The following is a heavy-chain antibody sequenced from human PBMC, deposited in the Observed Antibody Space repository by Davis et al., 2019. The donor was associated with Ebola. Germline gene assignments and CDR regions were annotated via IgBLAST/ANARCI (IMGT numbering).Heavy chain of an antibody. CDR1: GFTFDDYA. V-gene: IGHV3-9*01. Sequence: PGGSLRLSCAASGFTFDDYAMHWVRQAPGKGLEWVSGISWNSGSIGYADSVKGRFTISRDNAKNSLYLQMNSLRAEDTALYYCAKDINSGQQLVRCAFDIWGQGTMVTVSS. D-gene: IGHD6-13*01. J-gene: IGHJ3*02. CDR3: AKDINSGQQLVRCAFDI. CDR2: ISWNSGSI.